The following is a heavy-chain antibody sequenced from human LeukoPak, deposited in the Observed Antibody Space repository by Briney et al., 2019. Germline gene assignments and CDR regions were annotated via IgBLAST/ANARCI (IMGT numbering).Heavy chain of an antibody. CDR1: GYTSTGYY. CDR3: ARDRTHYYESVGYYSRWEY. Sequence: ASVKVSCKASGYTSTGYYIHWVRQAPGQGLEWMGWINPNSGGTNYAQKFQGRVTMTRDTSTSTVYMELSSLRSEDTAMYYCARDRTHYYESVGYYSRWEYWGQGTLVTVSS. V-gene: IGHV1-2*02. CDR2: INPNSGGT. D-gene: IGHD3-22*01. J-gene: IGHJ4*02.